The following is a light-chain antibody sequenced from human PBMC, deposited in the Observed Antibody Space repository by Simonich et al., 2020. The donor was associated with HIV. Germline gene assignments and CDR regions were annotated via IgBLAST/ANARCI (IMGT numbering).Light chain of an antibody. CDR1: QSIGSS. J-gene: IGKJ3*01. CDR3: HQSSSLPFT. Sequence: TQSPSTLSAHVGDRVTITCRASQSIGSSLPGYQQKPGQSPNLLIKYASQSISGVPSRFTGSGSGTDFTLTINSLEAEDATTYYCHQSSSLPFTFGPGTKVDIK. V-gene: IGKV6-21*02. CDR2: YAS.